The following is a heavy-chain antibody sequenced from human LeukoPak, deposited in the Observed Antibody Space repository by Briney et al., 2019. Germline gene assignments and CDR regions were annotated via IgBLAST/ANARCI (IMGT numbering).Heavy chain of an antibody. D-gene: IGHD2-15*01. Sequence: GGSLRLSCAASGFSFSNAWMSWVRQVPGKGLEWVSYISNSGSSKYYVDSVKGRFTISRDNAKNSLYLQMNSLRAEDTAVYYCASLTVTGGSLSDYWGQGTLVTVSS. CDR3: ASLTVTGGSLSDY. CDR2: ISNSGSSK. CDR1: GFSFSNAW. J-gene: IGHJ4*02. V-gene: IGHV3-11*04.